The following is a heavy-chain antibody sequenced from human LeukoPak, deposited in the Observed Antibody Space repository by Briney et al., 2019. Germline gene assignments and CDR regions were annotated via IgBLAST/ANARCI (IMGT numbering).Heavy chain of an antibody. CDR3: ARLMAPGSQLLGFDY. CDR1: GYTFTGYY. Sequence: ASVKVSCKASGYTFTGYYMHWVRQAPGQGLEWMGWINPNTGGTNFAQKFQGRVTMTRDTSISTAYMELSRLRSDDTAVYYCARLMAPGSQLLGFDYWGQGAPVTVSS. J-gene: IGHJ4*02. CDR2: INPNTGGT. V-gene: IGHV1-2*02. D-gene: IGHD3-10*01.